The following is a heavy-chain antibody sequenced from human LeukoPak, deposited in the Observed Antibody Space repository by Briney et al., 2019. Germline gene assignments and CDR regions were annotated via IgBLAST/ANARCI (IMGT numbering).Heavy chain of an antibody. CDR2: ISGNGVNT. CDR1: GFIFSNHG. J-gene: IGHJ4*02. V-gene: IGHV3-23*01. Sequence: GGSLRLSCAGSGFIFSNHGMSWVRQAPGKGLEWVSAISGNGVNTHYADSVKGRFTISRDNSRNTLYLQMNSLRAEDTAVYYCAKVPSSGIVAVWGQGTLVTVSS. D-gene: IGHD1-26*01. CDR3: AKVPSSGIVAV.